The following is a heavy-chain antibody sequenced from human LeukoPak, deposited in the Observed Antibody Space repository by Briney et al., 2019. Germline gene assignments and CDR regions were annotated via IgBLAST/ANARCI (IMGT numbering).Heavy chain of an antibody. CDR1: GFTFSDYY. D-gene: IGHD5-12*01. CDR3: AIRKSGNAIDY. CDR2: ISTRDNTI. J-gene: IGHJ4*02. Sequence: GGSLRLSCTASGFTFSDYYMSWIRQTPGEGLEWLSYISTRDNTIQYADSVKGRFTISRDNANNSVFLQMNNLRAEDTAVYYCAIRKSGNAIDYWGQGTLVTVSS. V-gene: IGHV3-11*04.